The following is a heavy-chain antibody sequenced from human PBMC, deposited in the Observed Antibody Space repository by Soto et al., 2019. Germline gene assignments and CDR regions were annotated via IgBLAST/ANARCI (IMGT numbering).Heavy chain of an antibody. CDR2: IYYSGST. V-gene: IGHV4-59*01. CDR1: GGSISSYY. Sequence: PSETLSLTCTVSGGSISSYYWSWIQQPPGKGLEWIGYIYYSGSTNYNPSLKSRVTISVDTSKNQFSLKLSSVTAADTAVYYCGRVYYYDSSGYYLYYYYGMDVWGQGTTVTVSS. D-gene: IGHD3-22*01. CDR3: GRVYYYDSSGYYLYYYYGMDV. J-gene: IGHJ6*02.